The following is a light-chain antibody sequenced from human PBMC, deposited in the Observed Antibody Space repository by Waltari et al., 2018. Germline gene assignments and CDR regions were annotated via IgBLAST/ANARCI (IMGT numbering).Light chain of an antibody. V-gene: IGKV2-28*01. CDR1: QSLLHSNGYYY. J-gene: IGKJ2*01. Sequence: DIVMTQSPLSLSVTPGEPASISCRSSQSLLHSNGYYYLDWYLQKPGQSPRLLMYLTSHLASGAPDRFSGSGSGTDFTLKISRVEAEDVGVYYCMQPLQSPRTFGQGTKLEIK. CDR3: MQPLQSPRT. CDR2: LTS.